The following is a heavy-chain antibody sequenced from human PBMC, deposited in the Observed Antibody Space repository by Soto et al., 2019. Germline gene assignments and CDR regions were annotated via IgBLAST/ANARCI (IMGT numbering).Heavy chain of an antibody. CDR2: IIPIFGTA. D-gene: IGHD6-13*01. J-gene: IGHJ4*02. Sequence: QVQLVQSGAEVKKPGSSVKVSCKASGGTFSSYAISWVRQAPGQGLEWMGGIIPIFGTANYAQKFQGRVRITADESTRTAYMELSSPGFEDTARYYCAREGMAVLDYWGQGTLVTVSS. CDR1: GGTFSSYA. CDR3: AREGMAVLDY. V-gene: IGHV1-69*12.